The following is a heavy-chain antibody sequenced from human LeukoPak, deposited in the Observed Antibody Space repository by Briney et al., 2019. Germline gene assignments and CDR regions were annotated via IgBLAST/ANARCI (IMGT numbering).Heavy chain of an antibody. CDR1: GGSISSYY. CDR3: VRRWYSWHDHAFDI. Sequence: SETLSLTCNVSGGSISSYYWRWIRQPPGKGLEWIWYIYTSGSTKYNPSLKSRVAISVDTSKNEYSLTLSSVTGADTAEYYCVRRWYSWHDHAFDIWGQGTMVTVSS. J-gene: IGHJ3*02. D-gene: IGHD1-1*01. V-gene: IGHV4-4*09. CDR2: IYTSGST.